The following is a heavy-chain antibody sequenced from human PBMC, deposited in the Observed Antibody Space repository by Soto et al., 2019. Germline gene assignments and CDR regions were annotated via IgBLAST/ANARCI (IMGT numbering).Heavy chain of an antibody. V-gene: IGHV1-69*13. CDR3: ARCVHRGTVPQDYYYGMDV. J-gene: IGHJ6*02. D-gene: IGHD3-10*01. CDR2: IIPIFGTA. CDR1: GGTFSSYA. Sequence: SVKVSCKASGGTFSSYAISWVRQAPGQGLEWMGGIIPIFGTANYAQKFQGRVTITADESTSTAYMELSSLRSEDTAVYYCARCVHRGTVPQDYYYGMDVWGQGTTVTVSS.